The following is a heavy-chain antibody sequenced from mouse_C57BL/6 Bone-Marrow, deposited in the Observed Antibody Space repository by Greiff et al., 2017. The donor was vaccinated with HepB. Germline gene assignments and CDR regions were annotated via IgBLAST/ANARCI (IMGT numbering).Heavy chain of an antibody. J-gene: IGHJ2*01. CDR2: INPSTGGT. V-gene: IGHV1-42*01. D-gene: IGHD2-1*01. CDR1: GYSFTGYY. CDR3: ARGNGNLDY. Sequence: EVQLQESGPELVKPGASVKISCKASGYSFTGYYMNWVKQSPEKSLEWIGEINPSTGGTTYNQKFKAKATLTVDKSSSTAYMQLKSLTSEDSAVYYCARGNGNLDYWGQGTTLTVSS.